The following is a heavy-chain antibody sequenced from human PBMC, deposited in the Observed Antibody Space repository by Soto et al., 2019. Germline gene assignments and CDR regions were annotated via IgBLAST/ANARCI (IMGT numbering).Heavy chain of an antibody. CDR1: GYTFTIYD. J-gene: IGHJ6*03. D-gene: IGHD1-1*01. V-gene: IGHV1-8*01. Sequence: GASVKVSCKASGYTFTIYDINWVRQATGQGLEWMGWMNPNSGNTGYAQKFQGRVTMTRNTSISTAYMELSSLRSEDTAVYYCARGPTTTGTTGHYYYYMDVWGKGTTVTVSS. CDR2: MNPNSGNT. CDR3: ARGPTTTGTTGHYYYYMDV.